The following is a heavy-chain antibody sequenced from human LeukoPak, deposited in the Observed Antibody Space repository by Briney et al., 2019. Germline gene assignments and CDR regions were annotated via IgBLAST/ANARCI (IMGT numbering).Heavy chain of an antibody. Sequence: GGSLRLSCAASGFTFSTYSMNWVRQAPGKGLEWVSSISSSSAYVYCADSEKGRFTISRDNAKNSLYLQMNSLRVEDTAVYYCARGPRNSSSYQYFQHWGQGTLVTVSS. CDR1: GFTFSTYS. J-gene: IGHJ1*01. CDR2: ISSSSAYV. V-gene: IGHV3-21*01. D-gene: IGHD6-13*01. CDR3: ARGPRNSSSYQYFQH.